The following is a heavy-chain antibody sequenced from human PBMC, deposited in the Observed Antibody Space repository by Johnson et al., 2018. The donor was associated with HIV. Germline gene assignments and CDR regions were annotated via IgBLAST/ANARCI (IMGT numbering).Heavy chain of an antibody. Sequence: QVQLVESGGGVVQPGRSLRLSCAASGFTFSSYAMHWVRQAPGKGLEWVAVIWYDGSNKYYADSVKGRFTISRDNSKNTLYLQMNSLRAEDTAVYYCAKDGAGPDAFDIWGQGTMVTVSS. J-gene: IGHJ3*02. CDR1: GFTFSSYA. CDR3: AKDGAGPDAFDI. V-gene: IGHV3-30*04. CDR2: IWYDGSNK. D-gene: IGHD3-16*01.